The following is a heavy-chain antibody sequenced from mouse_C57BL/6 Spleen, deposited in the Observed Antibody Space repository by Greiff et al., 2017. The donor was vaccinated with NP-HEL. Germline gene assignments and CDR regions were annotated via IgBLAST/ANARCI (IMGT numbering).Heavy chain of an antibody. J-gene: IGHJ4*01. D-gene: IGHD2-4*01. V-gene: IGHV1-81*01. CDR3: ANYDYDVSAMDY. Sequence: VQLHQSGAELARPGASVKLSCTASGYTFTSYGISWVKQRTGKGLEWIGEIYTSSGNNYYNEKFKGMVTLSADKSSSTAFMEVRRLTSEDTAGDVGANYDYDVSAMDYWGQGTAVTVSS. CDR2: IYTSSGNN. CDR1: GYTFTSYG.